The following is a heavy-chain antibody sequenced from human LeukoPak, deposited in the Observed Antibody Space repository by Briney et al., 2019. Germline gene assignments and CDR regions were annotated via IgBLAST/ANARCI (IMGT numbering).Heavy chain of an antibody. CDR2: IYTSGST. CDR3: ARVWYQLPYYYYMDV. J-gene: IGHJ6*03. V-gene: IGHV4-4*07. D-gene: IGHD2-2*01. CDR1: GGSISSYY. Sequence: SETLSLTCTVSGGSISSYYWSWIRQPAGKGLEWIGRIYTSGSTNYNPSLKSRVTMSVDTSKNQFSLKLSSVTAADTAVYYCARVWYQLPYYYYMDVWGKGTTVTVSS.